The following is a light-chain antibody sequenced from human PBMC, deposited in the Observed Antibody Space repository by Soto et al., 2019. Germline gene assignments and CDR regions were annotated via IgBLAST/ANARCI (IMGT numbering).Light chain of an antibody. J-gene: IGKJ5*01. CDR2: GAS. Sequence: EIVITQSPATLSVSPGERATLSCRASQSVSSNLAWYQQKPGQAPRLLIHGASTRAIGIPARFSGSESGTDFTLTISSLEPEDFAVYYCQQRSNWPRVTFGQGTRLEIK. CDR3: QQRSNWPRVT. V-gene: IGKV3-15*01. CDR1: QSVSSN.